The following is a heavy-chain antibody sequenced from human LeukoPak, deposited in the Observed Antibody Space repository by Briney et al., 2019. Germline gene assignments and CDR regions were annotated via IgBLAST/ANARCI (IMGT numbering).Heavy chain of an antibody. Sequence: PGGSLRLSCAASGFTFSSYAMSWVRQAPGKGLEWVSSISSSSSYIYYADSVKGRFTISRDNAKNSLYLQMNSLRAEDTAVYYCARGILDHRASNYGVDYWGQGTLVTVSS. J-gene: IGHJ4*02. CDR2: ISSSSSYI. D-gene: IGHD3-16*01. CDR3: ARGILDHRASNYGVDY. CDR1: GFTFSSYA. V-gene: IGHV3-21*01.